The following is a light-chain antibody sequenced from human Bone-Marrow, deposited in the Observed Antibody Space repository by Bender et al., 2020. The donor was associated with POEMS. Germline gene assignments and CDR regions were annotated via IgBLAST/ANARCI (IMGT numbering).Light chain of an antibody. Sequence: QSALTQTASVSGSPGQSLTISCTGTRADVGGYNLVSWYQHHPGKAPKLVIYEGSKRPSGVSNHFSGPKSGDTASLTVSGLQAEDEADYYCTSYTSSNTLVFGGGTKLTVL. J-gene: IGLJ2*01. CDR1: RADVGGYNL. CDR3: TSYTSSNTLV. CDR2: EGS. V-gene: IGLV2-14*02.